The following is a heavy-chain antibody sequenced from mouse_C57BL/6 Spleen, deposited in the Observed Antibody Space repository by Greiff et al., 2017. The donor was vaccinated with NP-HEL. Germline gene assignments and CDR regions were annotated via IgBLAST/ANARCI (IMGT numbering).Heavy chain of an antibody. V-gene: IGHV5-16*01. J-gene: IGHJ2*01. CDR3: ARDWDFDY. Sequence: EVQLVESEGGLVQPGSSMKLSCTASGFTFSDYYMAWVRQVPEKGLEWVANINYDGSSTYYLDSLKSRFIISGDNAKNILYLQMSSLKYEDTATYYCARDWDFDYWGQGTTLTVSS. CDR1: GFTFSDYY. D-gene: IGHD4-1*01. CDR2: INYDGSST.